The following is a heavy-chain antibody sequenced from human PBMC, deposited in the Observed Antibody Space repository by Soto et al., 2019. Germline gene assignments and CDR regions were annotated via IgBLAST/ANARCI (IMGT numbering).Heavy chain of an antibody. Sequence: PGGSLRLSCAASGFTFSSYGMHWVRQAPGKGLEWVAVISYDGSNKYYADSVKGRFTISRDNSKNTLYLQMNSLRAEDTAVYYCAKSLAPTSGWPYYYYYGMDVWGQGTTVTVSS. V-gene: IGHV3-30*18. J-gene: IGHJ6*02. CDR1: GFTFSSYG. CDR3: AKSLAPTSGWPYYYYYGMDV. D-gene: IGHD6-19*01. CDR2: ISYDGSNK.